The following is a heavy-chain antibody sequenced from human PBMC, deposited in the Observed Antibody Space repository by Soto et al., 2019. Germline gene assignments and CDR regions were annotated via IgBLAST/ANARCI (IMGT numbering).Heavy chain of an antibody. CDR1: GGTISSGGYY. D-gene: IGHD3-10*01. CDR3: ARDYMVRGVMRWFDP. V-gene: IGHV4-31*02. CDR2: VYYSGST. J-gene: IGHJ5*02. Sequence: SETLSLTCPVSGGTISSGGYYWSWIRQHPGKGLEWIGYVYYSGSTYYNPSLKSRVTISVDTSKNQFSLKLSSVTAADTAVYYCARDYMVRGVMRWFDPWGQGTLVTVSS.